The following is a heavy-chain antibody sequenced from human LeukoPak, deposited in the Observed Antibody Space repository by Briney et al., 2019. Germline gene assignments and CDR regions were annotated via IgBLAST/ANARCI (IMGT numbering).Heavy chain of an antibody. D-gene: IGHD3-10*01. CDR2: LDPEDGET. Sequence: GASVKVSCKVSGYTLTELSMHWVRQAPGKGLEWMGGLDPEDGETIYAQKFQGRVTMTEDTSTDTAYMELSSLRSEDTAVYYCATDITTGRDWFDPWGQGTLVTASS. J-gene: IGHJ5*02. V-gene: IGHV1-24*01. CDR3: ATDITTGRDWFDP. CDR1: GYTLTELS.